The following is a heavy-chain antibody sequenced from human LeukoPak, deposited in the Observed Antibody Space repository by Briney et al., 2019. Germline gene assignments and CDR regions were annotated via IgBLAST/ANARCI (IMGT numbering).Heavy chain of an antibody. CDR1: GGSISSSSYY. CDR3: ARAPTIFWSSGWFFDY. Sequence: KPSETLSLTCTVSGGSISSSSYYWGWIRQPPGKGLEWIGSIYYSGSTYYNPSLKSRVTISVDTSKNQFSLKLSSVTAADTAVYYCARAPTIFWSSGWFFDYWGQGTLVTVSS. J-gene: IGHJ4*02. V-gene: IGHV4-39*07. D-gene: IGHD6-19*01. CDR2: IYYSGST.